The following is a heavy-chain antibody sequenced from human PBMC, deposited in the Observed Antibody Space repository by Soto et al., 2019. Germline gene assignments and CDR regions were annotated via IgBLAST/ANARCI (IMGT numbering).Heavy chain of an antibody. D-gene: IGHD1-20*01. J-gene: IGHJ6*02. CDR2: ISAYSGNT. CDR1: GYSFSSYG. CDR3: ARDPPITGSLRGTPLMAV. V-gene: IGHV1-18*04. Sequence: ASVKVSCKGLGYSFSSYGISWVRQAPGQGLEWMGWISAYSGNTNYVQKFQGRVAMTTDTSTSTAYLDLRSLKSDDTAVYYCARDPPITGSLRGTPLMAVWGQGTTVTVSS.